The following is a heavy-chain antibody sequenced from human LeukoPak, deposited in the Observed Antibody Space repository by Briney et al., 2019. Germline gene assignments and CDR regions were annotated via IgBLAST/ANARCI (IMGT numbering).Heavy chain of an antibody. D-gene: IGHD6-19*01. V-gene: IGHV4-34*01. Sequence: SETLSLTCAVYGGSFSGYYWSWIRQPPGKGLEWIGEVNHSGSTNYNPSLKSRVTISVDTSKNQFSLKLSSVTAADTAVYYCAGGGIAVAGTGYWGQGTLVTVSS. CDR3: AGGGIAVAGTGY. J-gene: IGHJ4*02. CDR2: VNHSGST. CDR1: GGSFSGYY.